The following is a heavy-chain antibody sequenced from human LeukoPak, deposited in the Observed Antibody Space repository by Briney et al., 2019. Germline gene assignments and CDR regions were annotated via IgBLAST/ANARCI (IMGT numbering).Heavy chain of an antibody. Sequence: SETLSLTCTVSGGSISSGSYFWSWIRQPAGKRLEWIGRIYTSGSTSYNFFLKNRVTISIDTSKNQFSLKLNSVTAADTAVYYCARAPYPDWGSYNYWGQGTLVTVSS. CDR2: IYTSGST. V-gene: IGHV4-61*02. D-gene: IGHD7-27*01. CDR3: ARAPYPDWGSYNY. J-gene: IGHJ4*02. CDR1: GGSISSGSYF.